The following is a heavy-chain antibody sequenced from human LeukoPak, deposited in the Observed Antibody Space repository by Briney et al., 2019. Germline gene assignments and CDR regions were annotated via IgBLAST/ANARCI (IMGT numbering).Heavy chain of an antibody. CDR2: ISAYNGNT. V-gene: IGHV1-18*01. CDR3: ARDAYYYDSSGYQGGYYYYMVV. J-gene: IGHJ6*03. Sequence: ASVKVSCKASGYTFTSYGISWVRQAPGQGLEWMGWISAYNGNTNYAQKLQGRVTITTDTSTSTAYMELRSLRSDDKAVYYWARDAYYYDSSGYQGGYYYYMVVWGKGTTVTVSS. D-gene: IGHD3-22*01. CDR1: GYTFTSYG.